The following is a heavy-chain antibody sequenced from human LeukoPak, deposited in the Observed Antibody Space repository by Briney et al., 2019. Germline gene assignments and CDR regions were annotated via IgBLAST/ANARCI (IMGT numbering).Heavy chain of an antibody. D-gene: IGHD4-23*01. Sequence: MPSETLSLTCTVSGGSISSGYWSCLRQPPGKGLEWMGYIYYDGNTKYNPSLRGRVTISVDTSKNQFSLKLRSVTAADTAVYYCTSGPTAVITPGGYFDYWSQGTLVTVSS. CDR2: IYYDGNT. V-gene: IGHV4-59*01. CDR3: TSGPTAVITPGGYFDY. CDR1: GGSISSGY. J-gene: IGHJ4*02.